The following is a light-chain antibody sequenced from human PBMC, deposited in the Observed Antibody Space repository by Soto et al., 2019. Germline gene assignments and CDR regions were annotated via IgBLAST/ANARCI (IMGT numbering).Light chain of an antibody. CDR3: QQRNTWPPLT. Sequence: EIVLTQSPATLSLPPGERATLSCRASQSVNSHLAWYQQKPGQAPRLLIYDTSNRATGIPARFSGSGSGTDFTLTIRSLEPEDFAVYSCQQRNTWPPLTFGGGTKVEI. J-gene: IGKJ4*01. V-gene: IGKV3-11*01. CDR1: QSVNSH. CDR2: DTS.